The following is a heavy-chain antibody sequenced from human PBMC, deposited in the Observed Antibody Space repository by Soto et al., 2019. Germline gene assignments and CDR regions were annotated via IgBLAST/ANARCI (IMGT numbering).Heavy chain of an antibody. CDR1: DGSVSTGSYY. CDR2: LFFTGRA. CDR3: ARDGHGMDV. Sequence: KTSETLGVSCIISDGSVSTGSYYGRWIRQPPGKGLEWIGKLFFTGRAHYNPSLRNRVTMSVDTSKDQFCLTLTSVTAADTAVYYCARDGHGMDVWGQGTTFTVSS. V-gene: IGHV4-61*01. J-gene: IGHJ6*01.